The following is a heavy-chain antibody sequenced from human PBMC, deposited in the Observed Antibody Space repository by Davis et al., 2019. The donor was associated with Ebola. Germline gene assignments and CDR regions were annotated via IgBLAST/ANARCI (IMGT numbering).Heavy chain of an antibody. CDR3: ARGHSTRITIFGVVACGWFDP. CDR1: GGSFSGYY. V-gene: IGHV4-34*01. J-gene: IGHJ5*02. CDR2: IDYSGST. D-gene: IGHD3-3*01. Sequence: PSETLSLTCAVYGGSFSGYYWSWIRQPPGKGLEWIGDIDYSGSTHYNASLKSRLVISVDTSKNQFSLKLSSVTAADTAVYYCARGHSTRITIFGVVACGWFDPWGQGTLVTVSS.